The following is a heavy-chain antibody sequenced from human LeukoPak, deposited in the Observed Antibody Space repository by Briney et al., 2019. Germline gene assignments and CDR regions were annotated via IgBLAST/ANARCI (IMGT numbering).Heavy chain of an antibody. J-gene: IGHJ4*02. V-gene: IGHV1-69*02. Sequence: GASVKVSCKASGGTFISYTISWVRQAPGQGLEWMGRIIPILCIPNSAHKFQGSVPIPADKSTSTAYMELSSLRSEATAVYYYATRGILIVGATTPFDYWGQGTLVTVSS. D-gene: IGHD1-26*01. CDR1: GGTFISYT. CDR2: IIPILCIP. CDR3: ATRGILIVGATTPFDY.